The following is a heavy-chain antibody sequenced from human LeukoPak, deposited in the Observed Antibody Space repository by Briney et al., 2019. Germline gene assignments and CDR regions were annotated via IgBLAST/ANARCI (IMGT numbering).Heavy chain of an antibody. CDR2: IYYSGSI. D-gene: IGHD4-17*01. CDR1: GYSISSSNW. J-gene: IGHJ3*02. V-gene: IGHV4-28*05. Sequence: SDTLSLTCAVSGYSISSSNWWGWIRQPPGKGLEWIGYIYYSGSIYYNPSLKSRVTMSVDTSKNQFSLKLSSVTAVDTAVYYCARNLGAHDYGDYYAFDIWAKGQWSPSLQ. CDR3: ARNLGAHDYGDYYAFDI.